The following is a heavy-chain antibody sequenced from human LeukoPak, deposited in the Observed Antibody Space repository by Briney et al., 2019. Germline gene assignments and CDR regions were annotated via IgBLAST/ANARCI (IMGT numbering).Heavy chain of an antibody. V-gene: IGHV4-34*01. D-gene: IGHD2-2*01. Sequence: PSETLSLTCAVYGGSFSGYYWSWIRQPPGKGLDWIGEINHSGSTNYNPSLKSRVTISVDTSKNQFSLKLSSVTAADTAVYYCARGRKYQLLNWFDPWGQGTLVTVSS. CDR3: ARGRKYQLLNWFDP. J-gene: IGHJ5*02. CDR1: GGSFSGYY. CDR2: INHSGST.